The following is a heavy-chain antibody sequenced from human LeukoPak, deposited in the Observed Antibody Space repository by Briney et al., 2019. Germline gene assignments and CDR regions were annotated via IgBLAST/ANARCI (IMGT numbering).Heavy chain of an antibody. J-gene: IGHJ5*02. CDR1: GGSISSYY. V-gene: IGHV4-59*01. CDR2: IYYSGST. CDR3: ARDSNPHPYYYDSSGYFSFDP. D-gene: IGHD3-22*01. Sequence: TSETLSLTCTVSGGSISSYYWSWIRQPPGKGLEWIGYIYYSGSTNYNPSLKSRVTISVDTSKNQFSLKLSSVTAADTAVYYCARDSNPHPYYYDSSGYFSFDPWGQGTLVTVSS.